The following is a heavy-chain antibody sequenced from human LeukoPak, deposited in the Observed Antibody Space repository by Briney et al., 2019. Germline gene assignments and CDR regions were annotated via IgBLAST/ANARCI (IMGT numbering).Heavy chain of an antibody. Sequence: SETLSLTCAVYGGSFSGYYWTWIRQPPGKGLEWIGEINHSGNTNYNPSLKSRVTISVDTSKNQFSLKLDSVTAADTAVYYCASSTIFGVVANWFDPWGQGTLVSV. CDR3: ASSTIFGVVANWFDP. CDR2: INHSGNT. CDR1: GGSFSGYY. D-gene: IGHD3-3*01. V-gene: IGHV4-34*01. J-gene: IGHJ5*02.